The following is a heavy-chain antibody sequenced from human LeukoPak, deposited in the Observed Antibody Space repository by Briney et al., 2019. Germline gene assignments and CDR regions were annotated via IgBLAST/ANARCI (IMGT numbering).Heavy chain of an antibody. CDR2: IKQDGSEK. D-gene: IGHD4/OR15-4a*01. V-gene: IGHV3-7*01. CDR1: GFTFSSYW. J-gene: IGHJ5*02. CDR3: ARERWVLMWFWFDP. Sequence: GGSLRLSCAASGFTFSSYWMSWVRQAPGKGLEWVANIKQDGSEKYYVDSVKGRFTISRDNAKNSLYLQMNSLRAEDTAVYYCARERWVLMWFWFDPWGQGTLVTVSS.